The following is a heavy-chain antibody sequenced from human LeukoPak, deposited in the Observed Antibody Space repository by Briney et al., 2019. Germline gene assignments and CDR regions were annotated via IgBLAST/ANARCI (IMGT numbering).Heavy chain of an antibody. CDR3: ARRIAAREGFDY. Sequence: VSVKVSCKASGYTFTSYYMHWVRQAPGQGLEWMGIINPSGGSTSYAQKFQGRVTMTRDTSTSTVYMELSSLRSEDTAVYYCARRIAAREGFDYWGQGSLVTVSS. J-gene: IGHJ4*02. V-gene: IGHV1-46*01. CDR2: INPSGGST. D-gene: IGHD6-6*01. CDR1: GYTFTSYY.